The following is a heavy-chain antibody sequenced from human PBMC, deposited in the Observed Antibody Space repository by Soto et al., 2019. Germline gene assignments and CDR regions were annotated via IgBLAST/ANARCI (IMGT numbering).Heavy chain of an antibody. CDR2: ISGSGGST. CDR1: GFTFSSYA. J-gene: IGHJ6*02. D-gene: IGHD3-16*01. V-gene: IGHV3-23*01. Sequence: GGSLRLSCAASGFTFSSYAMSWVRQAPGKGLEWVSAISGSGGSTYYADSVKGRFTISRDNSKNTLYLQMNSLRAEDTAVYYCAKGLGQISVYCSYCCLDVWGQGTTVTVSS. CDR3: AKGLGQISVYCSYCCLDV.